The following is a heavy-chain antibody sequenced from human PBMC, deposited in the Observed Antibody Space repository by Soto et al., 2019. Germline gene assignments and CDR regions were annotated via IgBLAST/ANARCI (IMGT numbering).Heavy chain of an antibody. J-gene: IGHJ4*02. V-gene: IGHV3-23*01. CDR3: AKGTSGFIVIPAATRFDY. Sequence: GGSLRLSCAASGFTFSSYAMSWVRQAPGKGLEWVSGISGSGGGTYYADSVKGRFTISRDNSKNTLYLQMSSLRAEDTAIFYCAKGTSGFIVIPAATRFDYRGQGTLVTVSS. CDR1: GFTFSSYA. D-gene: IGHD2-2*01. CDR2: ISGSGGGT.